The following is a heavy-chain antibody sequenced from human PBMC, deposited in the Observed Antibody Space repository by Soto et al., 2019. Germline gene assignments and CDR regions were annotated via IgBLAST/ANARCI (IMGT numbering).Heavy chain of an antibody. V-gene: IGHV1-3*01. J-gene: IGHJ5*02. Sequence: GASVKVSCKASGYTFTDYYIHWVRQAPGQGLEWMGWINAGNGNTKYSQKFQGRVTITRDTSASTAYMELSSLRSEDTAVYYCARESCSSTSCYFSWFDPWGQGTLVTVSS. CDR3: ARESCSSTSCYFSWFDP. CDR2: INAGNGNT. D-gene: IGHD2-2*01. CDR1: GYTFTDYY.